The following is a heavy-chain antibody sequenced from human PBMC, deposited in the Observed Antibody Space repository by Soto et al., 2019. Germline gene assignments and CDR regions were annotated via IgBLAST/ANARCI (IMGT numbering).Heavy chain of an antibody. D-gene: IGHD2-15*01. CDR2: IYSGGST. J-gene: IGHJ1*01. CDR3: ARDRVEGGSPEYFQH. V-gene: IGHV3-53*01. CDR1: GFTVSSNY. Sequence: EVQLVESGGGLIQPGGSLRLSCAASGFTVSSNYMSWVRQAPGKGLEWVSVIYSGGSTYYADSVKVRFTITRANYKNTLYLQMNILSAEDTAVSYCARDRVEGGSPEYFQHWGQGTLVTVSS.